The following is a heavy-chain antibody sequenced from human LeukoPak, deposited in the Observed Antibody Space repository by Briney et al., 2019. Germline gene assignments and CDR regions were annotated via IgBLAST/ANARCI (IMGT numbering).Heavy chain of an antibody. Sequence: SETLSLTCTVSGGSISSSSYYWGWIRQPPGKGLEWIGSIYYSGSTYYNPSLKSRVTISVDTSKNQFSLKLSSVTAADTAVYYCKGSSWVLDWFDPWGQGTLVTVSS. J-gene: IGHJ5*02. CDR2: IYYSGST. CDR3: KGSSWVLDWFDP. D-gene: IGHD6-13*01. V-gene: IGHV4-39*01. CDR1: GGSISSSSYY.